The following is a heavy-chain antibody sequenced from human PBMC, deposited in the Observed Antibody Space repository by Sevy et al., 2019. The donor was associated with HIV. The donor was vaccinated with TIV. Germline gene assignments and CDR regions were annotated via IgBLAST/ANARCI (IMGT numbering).Heavy chain of an antibody. D-gene: IGHD3-22*01. V-gene: IGHV3-48*03. CDR2: ISSSGSTI. CDR3: ASEYYYDSSGYYSDY. CDR1: GFTFSSYE. J-gene: IGHJ4*02. Sequence: GGSLRLSCAASGFTFSSYEMNWVRQAPGKGLEWVSYISSSGSTIYYADSVKGRFTISRDNVKNSLYLQMNSLRAEDTAVYYCASEYYYDSSGYYSDYWGQGTLVTVSS.